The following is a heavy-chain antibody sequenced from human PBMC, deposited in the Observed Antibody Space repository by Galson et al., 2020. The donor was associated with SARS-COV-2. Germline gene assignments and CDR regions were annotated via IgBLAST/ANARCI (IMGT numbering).Heavy chain of an antibody. Sequence: GGSLRLSCAASGFTFSSYWMSWVRQAPGKGLEWVANIKQDGSEKYYVDSVKGRFTISRDNAKNSLYLQMNSLRAEDTAVYYCARDHMVGATDYYYYYGMDVWGQGTTVTVSS. CDR3: ARDHMVGATDYYYYYGMDV. CDR1: GFTFSSYW. J-gene: IGHJ6*02. CDR2: IKQDGSEK. V-gene: IGHV3-7*03. D-gene: IGHD1-26*01.